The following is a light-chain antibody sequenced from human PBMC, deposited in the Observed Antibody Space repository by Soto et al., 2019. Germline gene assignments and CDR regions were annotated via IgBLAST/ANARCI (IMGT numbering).Light chain of an antibody. CDR2: SNN. CDR3: AAWDDSLNGYNYV. J-gene: IGLJ1*01. Sequence: QSVLTQPPSASGTPGQRVTISCSGSSPDIGSNTVNWYQQLPGTAPKLLTYSNNQRPSGVPDRFSCSKPGTSASLAISGLQSEDEADYYCAAWDDSLNGYNYVFGTGTKVTVL. V-gene: IGLV1-44*01. CDR1: SPDIGSNT.